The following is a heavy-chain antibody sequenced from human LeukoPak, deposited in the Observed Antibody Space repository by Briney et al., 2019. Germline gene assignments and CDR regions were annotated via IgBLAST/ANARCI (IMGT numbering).Heavy chain of an antibody. CDR1: GFTFSSYS. Sequence: GGSLRLSCAASGFTFSSYSMNWVRQAPGKGLEWVSYISSSSSTIYYADSVKGRFTTSRDNAKNSLYLQMNSLRDEDTAVYYCARAVVSNYYYYYGMDVWGQGTTVTVSS. J-gene: IGHJ6*02. D-gene: IGHD6-6*01. CDR3: ARAVVSNYYYYYGMDV. CDR2: ISSSSSTI. V-gene: IGHV3-48*02.